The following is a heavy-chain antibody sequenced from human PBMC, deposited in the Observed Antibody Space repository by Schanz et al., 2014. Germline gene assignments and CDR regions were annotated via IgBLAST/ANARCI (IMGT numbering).Heavy chain of an antibody. V-gene: IGHV3-23*04. CDR3: AKSQGSSFDS. D-gene: IGHD6-13*01. J-gene: IGHJ4*02. CDR2: FNDGGVNK. CDR1: GFSLDIFA. Sequence: EVQLVESGGGLVKPGGSLRLSCATSGFSLDIFAVSWVRQAPGKGVEWVASFNDGGVNKYYADSVKGRFTISSDNSKSTLYLQMSSLRAEDTAVYYCAKSQGSSFDSWGQGTLVTVSS.